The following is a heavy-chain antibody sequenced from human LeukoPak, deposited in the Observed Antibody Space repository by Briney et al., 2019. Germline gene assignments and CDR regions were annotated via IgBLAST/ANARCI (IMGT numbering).Heavy chain of an antibody. CDR3: AREGRNRSFDY. D-gene: IGHD1-14*01. CDR2: FDPEDGKT. CDR1: GYTLIELS. Sequence: GASVKVSCKVSGYTLIELSMHWVRQAPGKGLEWMGGFDPEDGKTIYAQKFQGRVAMTRDTSISTAYMDLSRLRSDDTAVYYCAREGRNRSFDYWGQGTLVTVSS. V-gene: IGHV1-24*01. J-gene: IGHJ4*02.